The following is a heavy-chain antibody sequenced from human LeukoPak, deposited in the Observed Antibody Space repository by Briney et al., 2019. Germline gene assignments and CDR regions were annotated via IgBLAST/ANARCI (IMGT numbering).Heavy chain of an antibody. CDR2: IYPGDSDT. D-gene: IGHD1-26*01. J-gene: IGHJ3*02. CDR3: AKAEWELLQGAFDI. V-gene: IGHV5-51*01. Sequence: GESLKISCKGSGYSFTSYWIGWVRQMPGKGLEWMGIIYPGDSDTRYSPSFQGQVTISADKSISTAYLQWNSLRAEDTAVYYCAKAEWELLQGAFDIWGQGTMVTVSS. CDR1: GYSFTSYW.